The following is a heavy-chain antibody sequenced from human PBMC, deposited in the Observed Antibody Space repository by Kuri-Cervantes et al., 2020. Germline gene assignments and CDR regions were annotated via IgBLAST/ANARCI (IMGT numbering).Heavy chain of an antibody. CDR1: GFTVSSNY. CDR3: TRRILKYQLLSPHMDGMDV. J-gene: IGHJ6*02. D-gene: IGHD2-2*01. Sequence: GESLKISCAASGFTVSSNYMSWVRQASGKGLEWVGRIRSKANSYATAYAASVKGRFTISRDDSKNTAYLQMNSLKTEDTAVYYCTRRILKYQLLSPHMDGMDVWGQGTTVTVSS. V-gene: IGHV3-73*01. CDR2: IRSKANSYAT.